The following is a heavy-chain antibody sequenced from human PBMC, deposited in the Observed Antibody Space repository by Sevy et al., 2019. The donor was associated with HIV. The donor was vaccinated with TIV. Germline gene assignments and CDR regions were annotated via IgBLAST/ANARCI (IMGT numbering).Heavy chain of an antibody. CDR3: ARHGGITMVRGLGMDV. CDR1: GYSFTSNW. D-gene: IGHD3-10*01. J-gene: IGHJ6*03. CDR2: IDPSDSYT. Sequence: GESLKISCKGSGYSFTSNWISWVRQMPGKGLEWMGRIDPSDSYTNYSPSFQGHVTISADKSISTAYLQWSSLKASDTAMYYCARHGGITMVRGLGMDVWGKGTTVTVSS. V-gene: IGHV5-10-1*01.